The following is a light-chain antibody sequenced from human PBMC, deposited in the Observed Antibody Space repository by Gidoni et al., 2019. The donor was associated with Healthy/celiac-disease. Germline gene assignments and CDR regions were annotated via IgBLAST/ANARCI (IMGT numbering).Light chain of an antibody. J-gene: IGLJ1*01. Sequence: SSELTQPPSVSVSPGQTASITCSGEKLGDKYACWYQQRPGQSPVLVIYQDSKRPSGIPERFSGSNSGNTATLTISGTQAMDEADYYWQAWDSSTFYVFGTGTKVTV. V-gene: IGLV3-1*01. CDR2: QDS. CDR3: QAWDSSTFYV. CDR1: KLGDKY.